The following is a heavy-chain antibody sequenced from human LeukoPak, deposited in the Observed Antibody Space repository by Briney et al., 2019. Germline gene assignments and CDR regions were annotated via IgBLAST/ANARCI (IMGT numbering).Heavy chain of an antibody. D-gene: IGHD3-22*01. J-gene: IGHJ3*02. CDR3: ARRARITMIVVVKSAFDI. V-gene: IGHV4-34*01. CDR2: INHSGST. Sequence: SETLSLTCTVSGGSISSYYWSWIRQPPGKGLEWIGEINHSGSTNYNPSLKSRVTISVDTSKNQFSLKLSSVTAADTAVYYCARRARITMIVVVKSAFDIWGQGTMVTVSS. CDR1: GGSISSYY.